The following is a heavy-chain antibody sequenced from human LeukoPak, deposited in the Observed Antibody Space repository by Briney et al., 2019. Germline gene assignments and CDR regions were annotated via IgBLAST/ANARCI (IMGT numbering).Heavy chain of an antibody. J-gene: IGHJ4*02. CDR1: GASISSYY. D-gene: IGHD1-26*01. Sequence: SETLSLTCTVSGASISSYYWSWIRQPPGKGLEWIGYIYYSGSTNYNPSLKSRVTISVDTSKNQFSLKLSSVTAADTAMYYCARGAIGGANRTYYFDYGGQGPLVTVSS. CDR3: ARGAIGGANRTYYFDY. CDR2: IYYSGST. V-gene: IGHV4-59*01.